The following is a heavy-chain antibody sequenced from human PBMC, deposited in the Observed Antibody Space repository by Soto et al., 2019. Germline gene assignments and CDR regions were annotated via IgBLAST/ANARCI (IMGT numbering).Heavy chain of an antibody. V-gene: IGHV3-33*01. J-gene: IGHJ3*02. Sequence: QVQLVESGGGVVQPGRSLRLSCAASGFTFNKYGMHWVRQAPGKGLEWVAVIWYDGSNKYYVDSVKGRFTISIDNSKDTLYLQMNSLRVDDTALYYCARESYDAFDIWGQGTMVTVSS. CDR3: ARESYDAFDI. CDR1: GFTFNKYG. CDR2: IWYDGSNK.